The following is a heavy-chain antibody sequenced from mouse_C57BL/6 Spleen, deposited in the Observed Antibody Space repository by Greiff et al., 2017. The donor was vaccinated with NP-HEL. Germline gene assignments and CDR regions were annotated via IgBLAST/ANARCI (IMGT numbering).Heavy chain of an antibody. D-gene: IGHD2-4*01. CDR2: ISYDGSN. CDR1: GYSITSGYY. Sequence: ESGPGLVKPSQSLSLTCSVTGYSITSGYYWNWIRQFPGNKLEWMGYISYDGSNNYNPSLKNRISITRDTSKNQFFLKLNSVTTEDTATYYCARANYESDYWGQGTTLTVSS. CDR3: ARANYESDY. V-gene: IGHV3-6*01. J-gene: IGHJ2*01.